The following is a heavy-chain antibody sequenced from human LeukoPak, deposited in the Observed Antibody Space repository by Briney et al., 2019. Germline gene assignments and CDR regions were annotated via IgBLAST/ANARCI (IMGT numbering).Heavy chain of an antibody. J-gene: IGHJ6*03. CDR3: ARDRGSRVRGGVYYYMDV. V-gene: IGHV1-69*13. CDR1: LGTFSSYA. D-gene: IGHD3-10*01. CDR2: IIPIFGTA. Sequence: SVKVSCKASLGTFSSYAISWVRQAPRHGLEWMGGIIPIFGTANYAQKFQGRVTITADESTSTAYMELSSLRSEDTAVYYCARDRGSRVRGGVYYYMDVWGKGTTVTISS.